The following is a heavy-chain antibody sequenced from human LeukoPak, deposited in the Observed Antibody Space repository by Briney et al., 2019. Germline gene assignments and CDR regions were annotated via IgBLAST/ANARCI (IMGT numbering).Heavy chain of an antibody. CDR1: GGSISSSSYY. D-gene: IGHD3-3*01. J-gene: IGHJ3*02. CDR2: IYYSGST. Sequence: PSETLSLTCTVSGGSISSSSYYWGWIRQPPGKGLEWIRSIYYSGSTYYNPSLKSRVTISVDTSKNQFSLKLSSVTAADTAVYYCVLPTFWSGTQDAFDIWGQGTMVTVSS. V-gene: IGHV4-39*01. CDR3: VLPTFWSGTQDAFDI.